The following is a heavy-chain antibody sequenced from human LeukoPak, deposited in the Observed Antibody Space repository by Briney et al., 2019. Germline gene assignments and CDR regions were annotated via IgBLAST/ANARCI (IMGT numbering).Heavy chain of an antibody. V-gene: IGHV3-7*03. CDR3: AKDSYVWGSYRYWFDY. Sequence: GGSLRLSCAASGFTFSTYWMSWVRQAPGKGLEWVANIKQDGSEKYYLDSVKGRFTISRDNSKNTLYLQMNSLRAEDTAVYYCAKDSYVWGSYRYWFDYWGQGTLVTVSS. J-gene: IGHJ4*02. D-gene: IGHD3-16*02. CDR1: GFTFSTYW. CDR2: IKQDGSEK.